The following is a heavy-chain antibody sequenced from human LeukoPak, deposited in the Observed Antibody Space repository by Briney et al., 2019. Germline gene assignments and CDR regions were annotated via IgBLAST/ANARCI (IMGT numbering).Heavy chain of an antibody. CDR1: GYTFTGYY. V-gene: IGHV1-2*02. J-gene: IGHJ5*02. Sequence: ASVTVSCQASGYTFTGYYMHWVRQAPGQGLEWMGWINPNSGGTNYAQKFQGRVTMTRDTSISTAYMELSRLRSDDTAAYYCARVRVRGVNNWFDPWGQGTLVTVSS. D-gene: IGHD3-10*01. CDR2: INPNSGGT. CDR3: ARVRVRGVNNWFDP.